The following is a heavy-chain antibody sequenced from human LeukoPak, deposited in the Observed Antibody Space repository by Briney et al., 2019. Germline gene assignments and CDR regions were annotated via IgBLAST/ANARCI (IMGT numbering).Heavy chain of an antibody. V-gene: IGHV1-2*02. CDR2: INPNSGGT. CDR1: GHTFTGYY. J-gene: IGHJ4*02. Sequence: ASVKVSCKASGHTFTGYYMHWVRQAPGQGLEWMGWINPNSGGTNSAQKFQGRVTMTRDTSISTAYMELSRLGSDDTAVYYCAREGGGYNYAFRYWGQGTLVTVSS. CDR3: AREGGGYNYAFRY. D-gene: IGHD5-18*01.